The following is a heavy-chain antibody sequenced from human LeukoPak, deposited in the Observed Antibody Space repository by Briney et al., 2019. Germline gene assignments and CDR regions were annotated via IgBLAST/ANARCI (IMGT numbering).Heavy chain of an antibody. CDR2: INPNSGGT. Sequence: ASVKLSCTASGYTFSAYYMHWVRQAPGQGLEWMGWINPNSGGTNYAQTFQGRVTMTRDTSTSTAYMELSSLRSDDTAVYYCARVLRSGPAYWGQGTLVTVSS. V-gene: IGHV1-2*02. CDR1: GYTFSAYY. CDR3: ARVLRSGPAY. J-gene: IGHJ4*02. D-gene: IGHD6-19*01.